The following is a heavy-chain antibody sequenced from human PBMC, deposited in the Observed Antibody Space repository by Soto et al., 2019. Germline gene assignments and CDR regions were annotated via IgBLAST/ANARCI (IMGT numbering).Heavy chain of an antibody. CDR1: GFTFNSYW. CDR2: INRDGTTT. V-gene: IGHV3-74*01. J-gene: IGHJ4*02. Sequence: EVQLVESGGGSVQPGGSLRLSCAGSGFTFNSYWMHWVRQDPEKGLVWVSSINRDGTTTQYADSVKGRFTVSRDNAKKPVYLPMNSLRAEDTAVYYCAKDLSWGQWGYWGQGALVTVSS. CDR3: AKDLSWGQWGY. D-gene: IGHD3-16*01.